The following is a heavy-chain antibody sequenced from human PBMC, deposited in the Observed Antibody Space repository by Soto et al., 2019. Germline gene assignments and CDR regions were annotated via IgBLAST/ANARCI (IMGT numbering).Heavy chain of an antibody. CDR3: AREEKQLSRYGGDFDY. V-gene: IGHV4-61*01. J-gene: IGHJ4*02. CDR1: DGSVNTGNYY. D-gene: IGHD3-16*01. CDR2: IYYIGTT. Sequence: QVQLQESGPGLVKPSETLSLTCSVSDGSVNTGNYYWSWIRQPPGKGLEWIGHIYYIGTTNYNPPLKSRVTISVDTSKNQFSLKVTSVTAADTAVYFCAREEKQLSRYGGDFDYWRQVILVTVSS.